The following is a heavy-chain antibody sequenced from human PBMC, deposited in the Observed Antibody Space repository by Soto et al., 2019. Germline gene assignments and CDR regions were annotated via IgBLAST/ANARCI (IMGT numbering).Heavy chain of an antibody. CDR1: GGTFSSYA. CDR2: IIPIFGTA. J-gene: IGHJ4*02. Sequence: ASVKVSCKASGGTFSSYAISWVRQAPGQGLEWMGGIIPIFGTANYAQKFQGRVTITADESTSTAYMELSSLRSEDTAVYYCARVTSYQGSAFDYWGQGTLVTVSS. V-gene: IGHV1-69*13. CDR3: ARVTSYQGSAFDY. D-gene: IGHD1-26*01.